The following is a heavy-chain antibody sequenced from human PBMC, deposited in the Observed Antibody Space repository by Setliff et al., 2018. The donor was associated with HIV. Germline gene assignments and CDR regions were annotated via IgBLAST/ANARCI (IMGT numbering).Heavy chain of an antibody. CDR3: ARGACGGDSCYLMKYYFDH. Sequence: VSVKVSCKASGYTFNSYDINWVRQAPGQGLEWMGWISGDNGRTNYAQKFQGRVTMTTDTSTTTAYMELRSLTSDDTAMYYCARGACGGDSCYLMKYYFDHWGQGTLVTVSS. D-gene: IGHD2-15*01. V-gene: IGHV1-18*01. CDR1: GYTFNSYD. CDR2: ISGDNGRT. J-gene: IGHJ4*02.